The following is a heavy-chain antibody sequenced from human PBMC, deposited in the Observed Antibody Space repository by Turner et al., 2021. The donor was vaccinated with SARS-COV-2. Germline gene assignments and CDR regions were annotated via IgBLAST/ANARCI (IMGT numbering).Heavy chain of an antibody. CDR3: ARFSGASPDFDY. V-gene: IGHV3-7*01. CDR1: GFTFSGYW. CDR2: IKQDGSEK. Sequence: EVPLVVSGGCLVQPWGSLSLSFAASGFTFSGYWMSWVRQAPGKGREWVANIKQDGSEKYYVDSVKGRFTISRDNAKNSLYLQMNSLRAEDTAVYYCARFSGASPDFDYWGQGTLVTVSS. D-gene: IGHD2-15*01. J-gene: IGHJ4*02.